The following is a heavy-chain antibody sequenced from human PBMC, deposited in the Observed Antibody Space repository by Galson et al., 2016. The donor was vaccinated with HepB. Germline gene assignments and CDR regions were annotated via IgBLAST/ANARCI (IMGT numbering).Heavy chain of an antibody. CDR3: ARHGGPFDLYYYAMDV. V-gene: IGHV4-39*01. D-gene: IGHD3-9*01. CDR2: IHSSGTS. J-gene: IGHJ6*02. Sequence: ETLSLTCSVSGDSISNVGRHWGWFRQSPVMGLEYIGSIHSSGTSYSNPSLVSRVTVSADTSKNQFSLRLTSVTAADTAVYYCARHGGPFDLYYYAMDVWGQGTTVSVAS. CDR1: GDSISNVGRH.